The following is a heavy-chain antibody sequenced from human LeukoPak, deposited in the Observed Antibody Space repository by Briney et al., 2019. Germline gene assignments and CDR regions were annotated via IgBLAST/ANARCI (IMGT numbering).Heavy chain of an antibody. J-gene: IGHJ4*02. CDR3: AKDQKWGPADYYFDS. CDR1: GFTFKNYW. CDR2: TDSGGTVS. Sequence: GGSLRLSCTVSGFTFKNYWMHWVRQVPGKGLVWVSRTDSGGTVSTYADSVKGRFTISRDNAKNTLYLQMNSLRAEDTAVYYCAKDQKWGPADYYFDSWGQGTLVTVSS. V-gene: IGHV3-74*01. D-gene: IGHD2-2*01.